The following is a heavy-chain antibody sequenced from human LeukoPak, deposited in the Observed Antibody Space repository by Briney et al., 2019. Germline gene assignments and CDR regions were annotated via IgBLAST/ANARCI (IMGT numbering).Heavy chain of an antibody. CDR3: ARDCRSDGKCYSDFDF. D-gene: IGHD2-15*01. CDR2: ISAGSRST. V-gene: IGHV3-48*02. J-gene: IGHJ4*02. Sequence: GGSLRLSCAPSTFTFNNYNMNWVRQTPGKGLEWLSYISAGSRSTYYADSVKGRFTISRDDAKNSLYLQMNSLRDEDTAVYYCARDCRSDGKCYSDFDFWGQGTLVTVSS. CDR1: TFTFNNYN.